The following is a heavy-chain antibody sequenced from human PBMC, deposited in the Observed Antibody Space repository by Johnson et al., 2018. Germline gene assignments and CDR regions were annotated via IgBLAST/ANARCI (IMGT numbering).Heavy chain of an antibody. J-gene: IGHJ3*02. D-gene: IGHD1-14*01. V-gene: IGHV1-69*01. Sequence: VQLVESGGEVKEPGASVKVSCKVSGGPFNTYTIDWVRQAPGGGLEWLGGFIPILTTPNYAQKFQGRGTFTADESTSTAYMELSSLGSEDAAVYYCARVRARKWEPLQVNDAFDIWGQGTMVTVSS. CDR3: ARVRARKWEPLQVNDAFDI. CDR1: GGPFNTYT. CDR2: FIPILTTP.